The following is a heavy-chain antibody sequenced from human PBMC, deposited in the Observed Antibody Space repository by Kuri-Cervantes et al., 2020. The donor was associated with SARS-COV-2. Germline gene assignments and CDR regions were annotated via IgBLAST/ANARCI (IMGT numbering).Heavy chain of an antibody. J-gene: IGHJ5*02. D-gene: IGHD1-1*01. Sequence: SETLSLTCTVSGGSISSSSYYWGWIRQPPGKGLEWIGSIYYSGSTYYNPSLKSRVTISVGTSKNQFSLKLSSVTAADTAVYYCARGNGRRNWFDPWGQRTLVTVSS. CDR2: IYYSGST. V-gene: IGHV4-39*01. CDR3: ARGNGRRNWFDP. CDR1: GGSISSSSYY.